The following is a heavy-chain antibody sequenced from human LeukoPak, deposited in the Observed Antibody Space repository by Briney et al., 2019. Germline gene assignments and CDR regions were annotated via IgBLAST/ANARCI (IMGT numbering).Heavy chain of an antibody. CDR2: ISAYNDNT. CDR3: ARGLLGDYGMDV. J-gene: IGHJ6*04. Sequence: GASVKVSCKASGYTFTSYGINWVRQAPGQGLERMGWISAYNDNTNYAQELQGRVTMTTDTSTGTAYMELRSLRSDDTAVYYCARGLLGDYGMDVWGKGTTVTVSS. CDR1: GYTFTSYG. V-gene: IGHV1-18*04. D-gene: IGHD5-18*01.